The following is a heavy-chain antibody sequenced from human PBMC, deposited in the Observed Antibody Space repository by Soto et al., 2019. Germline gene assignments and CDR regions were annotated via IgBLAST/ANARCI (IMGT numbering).Heavy chain of an antibody. V-gene: IGHV3-23*01. CDR1: GFTFIDYD. CDR2: ISAYGTST. J-gene: IGHJ3*02. D-gene: IGHD1-26*01. CDR3: ARGGLVGATPAFDI. Sequence: EVQLLESGGGLAQPGGSLRLSCTASGFTFIDYDMNWVRQAPGRGLEWVSAISAYGTSTYYADSVKGRFTISRDNSKNTLYLQMNSPRAEDTAVYYCARGGLVGATPAFDIWGQGTMVTVSS.